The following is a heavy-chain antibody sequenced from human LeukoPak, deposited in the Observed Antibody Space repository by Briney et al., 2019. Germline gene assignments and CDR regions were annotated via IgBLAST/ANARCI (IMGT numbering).Heavy chain of an antibody. Sequence: PGGSLRLSCAASGFXXXXXXXXXXXXXXXXXLVWVSRISTDGSSTGYADSVKGRFTISRDNAKNTLYLQMNSLRAEDTAVFYCARDGNGLAVWGQGTTVTVSS. J-gene: IGHJ6*02. CDR2: ISTDGSST. V-gene: IGHV3-74*01. CDR3: ARDGNGLAV. CDR1: GFXXXXXX.